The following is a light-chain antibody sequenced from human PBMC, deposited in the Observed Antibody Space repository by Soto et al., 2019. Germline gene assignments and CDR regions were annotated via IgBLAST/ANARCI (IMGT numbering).Light chain of an antibody. J-gene: IGKJ1*01. CDR2: GAS. V-gene: IGKV3-20*01. CDR3: QQYGSSPWT. CDR1: QTVSSSY. Sequence: EIVLTQSPGTLSLSPGERATLSCRASQTVSSSYLVWYQQKPGQAPRPLIYGASIRATGIPDRFSGSGSGTDFTLTITRLEPEDFAVYYCQQYGSSPWTFGQGTKVEIK.